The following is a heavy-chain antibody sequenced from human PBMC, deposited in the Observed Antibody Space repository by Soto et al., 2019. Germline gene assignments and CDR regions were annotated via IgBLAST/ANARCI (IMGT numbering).Heavy chain of an antibody. J-gene: IGHJ3*02. CDR3: AREINHRVAFDI. V-gene: IGHV3-30*03. CDR1: GFTFSSYG. CDR2: ISYDGSNK. Sequence: QVQLVESGGGVVQPGRSLRLSCAASGFTFSSYGMHWVRQAPGKGLEWVAVISYDGSNKYYADSVKGRFTISRDNSKNTLYLQMNSLRAEDTAVYYCAREINHRVAFDIWGQGTMVTVSS.